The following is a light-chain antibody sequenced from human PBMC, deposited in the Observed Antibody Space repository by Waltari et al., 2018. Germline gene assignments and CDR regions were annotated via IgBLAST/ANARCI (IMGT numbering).Light chain of an antibody. CDR3: QQYYNPPYT. CDR1: QGVVHSSNDKSY. V-gene: IGKV4-1*01. Sequence: IVMTQVPDSLAVSLGERGTINCKSSQGVVHSSNDKSYLAWYQHKPGQPPNTPIYLASFREDGGPERVRCSGSGTEFTITISGLQAEDVAVYYFQQYYNPPYTFGQGNKLEIK. J-gene: IGKJ2*01. CDR2: LAS.